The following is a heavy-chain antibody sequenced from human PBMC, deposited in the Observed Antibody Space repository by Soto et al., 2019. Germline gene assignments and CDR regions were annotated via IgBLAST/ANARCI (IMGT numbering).Heavy chain of an antibody. CDR2: INPSGGST. D-gene: IGHD6-6*01. Sequence: QVQLVQSGAEVKKPGASVKVSCKASGYTFTSYYMHWVRQAPGQGLEWMGIINPSGGSTRYAQKFKGRVTMPRDTSTSTVYMELSSLRSEDTAVYYCARARFTYSSYDYWGQGTLVTVSS. CDR1: GYTFTSYY. CDR3: ARARFTYSSYDY. J-gene: IGHJ4*02. V-gene: IGHV1-46*01.